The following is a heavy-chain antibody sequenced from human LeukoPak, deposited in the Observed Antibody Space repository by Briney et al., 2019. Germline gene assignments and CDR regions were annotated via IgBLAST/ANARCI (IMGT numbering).Heavy chain of an antibody. D-gene: IGHD6-13*01. Sequence: PGRSLRLSCAAPGFAFSNYAMHWVRQAPGKGLEWVALIWYDGSNKYYADSVKGRFTTSRDNSKNTLYLQMNSLRVEDTAVYYCARAGTNWYPPANYGMDVWGQGTTVTVSS. V-gene: IGHV3-33*01. J-gene: IGHJ6*02. CDR3: ARAGTNWYPPANYGMDV. CDR1: GFAFSNYA. CDR2: IWYDGSNK.